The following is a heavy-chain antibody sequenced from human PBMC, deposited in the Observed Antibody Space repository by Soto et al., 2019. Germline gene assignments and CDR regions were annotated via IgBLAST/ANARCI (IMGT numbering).Heavy chain of an antibody. CDR3: SDSSGWTGGAFDI. J-gene: IGHJ3*02. Sequence: GGSLRLSCAASGFTFSSYWMHWVRQAPGKGLVWVSRINSDGSSTSYADSVKGRFTISRDNAKNTLYLQMNSLRAEDTAVYYCSDSSGWTGGAFDIWGQGTMVTVSS. CDR1: GFTFSSYW. CDR2: INSDGSST. D-gene: IGHD6-19*01. V-gene: IGHV3-74*01.